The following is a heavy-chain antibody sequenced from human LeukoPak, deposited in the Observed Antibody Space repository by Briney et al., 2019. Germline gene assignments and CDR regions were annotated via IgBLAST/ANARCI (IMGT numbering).Heavy chain of an antibody. D-gene: IGHD5-24*01. CDR2: INHSGST. V-gene: IGHV4-34*01. CDR3: ARDGYNWGYFDY. J-gene: IGHJ4*02. Sequence: SETLSLTCAVYGRSFSGYYWSWIRQPPGKGLEWIGEINHSGSTNYNPSLKSRVTISVDTSKNQFSLKLSSVTAADTAVYYCARDGYNWGYFDYWGQGTLVTVFS. CDR1: GRSFSGYY.